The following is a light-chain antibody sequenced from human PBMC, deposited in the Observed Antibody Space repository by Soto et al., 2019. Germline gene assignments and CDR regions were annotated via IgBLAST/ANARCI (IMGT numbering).Light chain of an antibody. CDR1: QSISSW. V-gene: IGKV1-5*03. CDR3: QQYDIFSLT. Sequence: DIQMTQSPSTLSASVGDRVTITCRASQSISSWLAWYQQKPGKAPKRMIYKASTLESGIPSRFSGGGSGTEFTLTSSSLQHDDFATYYCQQYDIFSLTFGGGTKVEVK. J-gene: IGKJ4*01. CDR2: KAS.